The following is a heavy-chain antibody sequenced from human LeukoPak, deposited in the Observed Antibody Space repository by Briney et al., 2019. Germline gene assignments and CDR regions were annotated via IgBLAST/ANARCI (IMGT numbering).Heavy chain of an antibody. V-gene: IGHV5-51*01. CDR3: ARQSSGYYYGLHDAFDI. J-gene: IGHJ3*02. CDR2: IYPGDSDT. D-gene: IGHD3-22*01. CDR1: GYSFTSYW. Sequence: GESLKISCKGSGYSFTSYWIGWVRQMPGKGLEWMGIIYPGDSDTRYSPSFQGQVTISADKSISTAYLQWSSLKASDTAMYYRARQSSGYYYGLHDAFDIWGQGTMVTVSS.